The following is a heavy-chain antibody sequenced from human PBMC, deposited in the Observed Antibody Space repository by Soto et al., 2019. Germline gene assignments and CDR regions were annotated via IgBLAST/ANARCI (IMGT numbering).Heavy chain of an antibody. D-gene: IGHD2-15*01. CDR2: IYHSGST. V-gene: IGHV4-30-2*01. Sequence: PSETLSLTCAVSGGPISSGGYSWSWIRQPPGKGLEWIGYIYHSGSTYYNPSLKSRVTISVDRSKNQFSLKLSSVTAADTAVYYCARAVSSRYCSGGSCNYYYYGMDVWGQGTTVT. CDR3: ARAVSSRYCSGGSCNYYYYGMDV. CDR1: GGPISSGGYS. J-gene: IGHJ6*02.